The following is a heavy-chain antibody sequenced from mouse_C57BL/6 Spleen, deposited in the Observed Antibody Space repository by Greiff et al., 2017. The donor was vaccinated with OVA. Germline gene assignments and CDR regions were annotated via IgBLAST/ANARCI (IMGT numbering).Heavy chain of an antibody. CDR1: GFSLTSYG. V-gene: IGHV2-5*01. Sequence: VKLMESGPGLVQPSQSLSITCTVSGFSLTSYGVHWVRQSPGKGLEWLGEIWRGGSTDYNAAFMSRLSITKDNSKSQVFFKMNSLQADDTAIYYCAKTLTGTKAMDYWGQGTSVTVSS. D-gene: IGHD4-1*01. CDR2: IWRGGST. J-gene: IGHJ4*01. CDR3: AKTLTGTKAMDY.